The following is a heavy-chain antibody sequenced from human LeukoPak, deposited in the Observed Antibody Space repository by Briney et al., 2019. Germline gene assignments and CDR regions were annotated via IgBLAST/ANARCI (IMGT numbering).Heavy chain of an antibody. CDR2: INAGNGNT. Sequence: GASVKVSCKASGYTFTSYYMHWVRQAPGQRLEWMGRINAGNGNTKYSQKFQGRVTITRDTSASTAYMELSSLRSEDTAVYYCARVTPGGLRGLGAFDIWGQGTMVTVSS. J-gene: IGHJ3*02. CDR1: GYTFTSYY. CDR3: ARVTPGGLRGLGAFDI. D-gene: IGHD3-16*01. V-gene: IGHV1-3*01.